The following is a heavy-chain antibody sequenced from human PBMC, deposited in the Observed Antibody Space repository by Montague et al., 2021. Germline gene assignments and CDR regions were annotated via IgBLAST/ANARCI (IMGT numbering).Heavy chain of an antibody. J-gene: IGHJ4*02. Sequence: TLSLTCTVSGGSINSGGYYWTWIRQHPGKGLEWIGYIYYSGTTYYNPSLKSRVTISVDTSKNQFSLKLSSVTAADTAVYYCARDQGGYFDYWGQGTLVTVSP. CDR1: GGSINSGGYY. CDR2: IYYSGTT. V-gene: IGHV4-31*03. D-gene: IGHD3-16*01. CDR3: ARDQGGYFDY.